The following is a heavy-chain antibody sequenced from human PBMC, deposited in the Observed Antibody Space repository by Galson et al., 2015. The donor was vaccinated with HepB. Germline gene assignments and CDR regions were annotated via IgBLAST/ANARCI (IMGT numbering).Heavy chain of an antibody. J-gene: IGHJ2*01. CDR3: ARAPWIQLWPNQHYWYFDL. V-gene: IGHV3-64*01. D-gene: IGHD5-18*01. CDR2: ISRNGGST. CDR1: GFTFSSYA. Sequence: SLRLSCAASGFTFSSYAMHWVRQAPGKGLEYVSGISRNGGSTYYANSVKGRFTISRDNSKNTLYLQMGSLRAEDMADYYCARAPWIQLWPNQHYWYFDLWGRGTLVTVSS.